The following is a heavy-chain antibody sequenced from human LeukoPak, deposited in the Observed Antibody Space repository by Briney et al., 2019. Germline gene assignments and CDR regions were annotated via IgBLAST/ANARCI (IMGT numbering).Heavy chain of an antibody. V-gene: IGHV4-34*01. Sequence: PSETLSLTCAVYGGSFSGYYWSWIRQPPGKGLEWIGEINHSGSTNYNPSLKSRVTISVDMSKNQFSLKLSSVTAADTAVYYCAREYYFDSTGYLYWGQRILVTVSS. J-gene: IGHJ4*02. CDR2: INHSGST. CDR1: GGSFSGYY. CDR3: AREYYFDSTGYLY. D-gene: IGHD3-22*01.